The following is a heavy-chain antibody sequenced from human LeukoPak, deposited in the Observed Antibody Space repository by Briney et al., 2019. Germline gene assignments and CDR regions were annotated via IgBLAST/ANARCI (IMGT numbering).Heavy chain of an antibody. CDR1: GFTFSIYG. CDR3: AKKTPGNWNVPPRDC. D-gene: IGHD1-1*01. CDR2: ISSDGDNI. Sequence: GSLRLSCAASGFTFSIYGMHWVRQAPGKGLEWVAIISSDGDNIYYADSVKGRFTISRDNSKNTLYLQMNSLRAEDTALYYCAKKTPGNWNVPPRDCWGQGTLVTVSS. J-gene: IGHJ4*02. V-gene: IGHV3-30*18.